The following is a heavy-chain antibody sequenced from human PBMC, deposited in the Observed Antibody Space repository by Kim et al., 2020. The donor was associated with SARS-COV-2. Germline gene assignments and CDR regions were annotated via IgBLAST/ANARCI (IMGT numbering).Heavy chain of an antibody. D-gene: IGHD3-22*01. V-gene: IGHV1-24*01. CDR3: ATASAGGYYYDSSGPNPSWLDP. Sequence: ASVKVSCKVSGYTLTEFSMHWVRQAPGKGLEWMGGFDPEDGETIYAQKFQGRVTMTEDTSTDTAYMELSSLRSEDTAVYYCATASAGGYYYDSSGPNPSWLDPWGQGTLVTVSS. J-gene: IGHJ5*02. CDR1: GYTLTEFS. CDR2: FDPEDGET.